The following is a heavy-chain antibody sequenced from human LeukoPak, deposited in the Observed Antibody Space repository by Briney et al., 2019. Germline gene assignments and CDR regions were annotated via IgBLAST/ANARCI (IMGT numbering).Heavy chain of an antibody. D-gene: IGHD3-22*01. CDR2: IYYSGST. CDR3: ARFDYYDSSGYYLRY. V-gene: IGHV4-31*03. CDR1: GGSISSGGYY. Sequence: SETLSLTCTVSGGSISSGGYYWSWLRQHPGKGLEWIGYIYYSGSTYYNPSLKSRVTISVDTSKNQFSLKLSSVTAADTAVYYCARFDYYDSSGYYLRYWGQGTLVTVSS. J-gene: IGHJ4*02.